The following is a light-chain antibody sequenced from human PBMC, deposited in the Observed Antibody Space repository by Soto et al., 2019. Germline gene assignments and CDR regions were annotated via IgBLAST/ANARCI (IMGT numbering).Light chain of an antibody. Sequence: QSALTQPASVSGSPGQSITISCTGTSSDVGSHNLVSWYQQHPGQAPKLMIYEVSKRPLGVSARFSASKSGNTASLTISGLQAEDEADYSCCSYGGSRAVFGGGPQLTFL. J-gene: IGLJ7*01. CDR2: EVS. CDR3: CSYGGSRAV. V-gene: IGLV2-23*02. CDR1: SSDVGSHNL.